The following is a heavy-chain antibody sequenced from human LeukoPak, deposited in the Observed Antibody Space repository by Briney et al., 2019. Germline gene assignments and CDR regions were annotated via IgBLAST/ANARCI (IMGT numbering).Heavy chain of an antibody. V-gene: IGHV3-7*03. D-gene: IGHD3-16*02. CDR3: ARDFRYRRGFFGGHKPTDY. CDR2: IKEDGSEK. CDR1: GFTFSSYW. Sequence: GGSLRLSCAASGFTFSSYWMGWVRQAPGKGLEWLANIKEDGSEKYYVDSVKGRFTISRDNAQSSLHLQMNSLRAEDTAVYYCARDFRYRRGFFGGHKPTDYWGQGTLVIVSS. J-gene: IGHJ4*02.